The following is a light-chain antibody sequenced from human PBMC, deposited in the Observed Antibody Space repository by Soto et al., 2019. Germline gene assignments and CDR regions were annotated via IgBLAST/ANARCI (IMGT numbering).Light chain of an antibody. V-gene: IGKV3-20*01. Sequence: EIVLTQSPGTLSLSPGEGATLSCMASQSVSSSYLAWYQQKPGQAPRLLIYGASSRPTGIPDRFSGSGSGTDFTLTISRLEPEDFAVYYCQQYGSSSTFGQGTRLEIK. CDR3: QQYGSSST. CDR1: QSVSSSY. CDR2: GAS. J-gene: IGKJ5*01.